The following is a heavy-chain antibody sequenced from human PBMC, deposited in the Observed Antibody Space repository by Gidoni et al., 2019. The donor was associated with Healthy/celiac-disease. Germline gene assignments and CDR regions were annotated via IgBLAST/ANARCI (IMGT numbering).Heavy chain of an antibody. CDR2: ISGSGGST. V-gene: IGHV3-23*01. CDR3: ANQWELLHSY. J-gene: IGHJ4*02. CDR1: GFTFRSYA. D-gene: IGHD1-26*01. Sequence: EVQMLASGGGLVQPGGSLRLSCAASGFTFRSYAMSWVRPPPGKGLEWVSAISGSGGSTYYADSVKGRFTISRDNSKNTLYLQMNSLRAEDTAVYYCANQWELLHSYWGQGTLVTVSS.